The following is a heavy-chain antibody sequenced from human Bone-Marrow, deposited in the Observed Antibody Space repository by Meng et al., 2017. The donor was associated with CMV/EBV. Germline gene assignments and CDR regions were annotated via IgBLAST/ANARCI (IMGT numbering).Heavy chain of an antibody. CDR1: GFTFSSYA. J-gene: IGHJ4*02. D-gene: IGHD3-10*01. V-gene: IGHV3-64*02. CDR3: ARTDGITMVRGVIINAYGIDY. Sequence: GESLKISCAASGFTFSSYAMHWVRQAPGKGLEYVSAISSNGGSTYYVDSVKGRFTISRDNSNNTLHLQMGSLRAEDMAVYYCARTDGITMVRGVIINAYGIDYWGQGTLVTVSS. CDR2: ISSNGGST.